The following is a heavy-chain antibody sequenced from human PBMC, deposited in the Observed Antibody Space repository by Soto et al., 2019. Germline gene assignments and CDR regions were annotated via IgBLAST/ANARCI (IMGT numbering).Heavy chain of an antibody. CDR1: GGSISSSSYY. CDR3: ARQYSSSSYYYYGMDV. V-gene: IGHV4-39*01. D-gene: IGHD6-6*01. CDR2: IYYSGST. Sequence: QLQESGPGLVKPSETLSLTCTVSGGSISSSSYYWGWIRQPPGKGLEWIGSIYYSGSTYYNPSLKSRVTISVDTSKNQFSLKLSSVTAADTAVYYCARQYSSSSYYYYGMDVWGQGTTVTVSS. J-gene: IGHJ6*02.